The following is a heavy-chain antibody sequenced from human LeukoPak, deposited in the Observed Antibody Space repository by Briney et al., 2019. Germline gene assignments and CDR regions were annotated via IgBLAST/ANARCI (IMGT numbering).Heavy chain of an antibody. V-gene: IGHV4-4*07. J-gene: IGHJ4*02. CDR3: ASEGTTFSSFDY. CDR1: GGSVSSYY. Sequence: SETLSLTCSVSGGSVSSYYWSWIRQPAGKGLEWIGRIYTSGSTNYNPSLKSRVTISVDTSKNQFSLKLNSVIATDTAVYYCASEGTTFSSFDYWGQGTLVTVSS. CDR2: IYTSGST. D-gene: IGHD1-1*01.